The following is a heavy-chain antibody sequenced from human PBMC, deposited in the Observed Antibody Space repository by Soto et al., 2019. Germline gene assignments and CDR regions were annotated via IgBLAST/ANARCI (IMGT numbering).Heavy chain of an antibody. J-gene: IGHJ5*02. CDR2: INHSGST. D-gene: IGHD6-13*01. V-gene: IGHV4-34*01. CDR3: AREWWAVSSSWYAWFDP. CDR1: GGSFSGYY. Sequence: QVQLQQWGAGLLKPSETLSLTCAVYGGSFSGYYWSWIRQPPGKGLEWIGEINHSGSTNYNPSLKSRVTISVDTSKNQFSLKLSSVTAADTAVYYCAREWWAVSSSWYAWFDPWCQGTLVTVSS.